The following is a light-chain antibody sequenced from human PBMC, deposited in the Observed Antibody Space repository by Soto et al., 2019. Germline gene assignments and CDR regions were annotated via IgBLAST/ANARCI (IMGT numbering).Light chain of an antibody. Sequence: IQLTQSPSSLSASVGDSVTITCRASQGVSRYLSWYQQKPGRAPILLISAASTLQSGVPARFSGSGSGTDFTRSITSLQPEDFAAYYCQQLNTYPVTFGGGTKVESK. V-gene: IGKV1-9*01. CDR1: QGVSRY. CDR2: AAS. CDR3: QQLNTYPVT. J-gene: IGKJ4*01.